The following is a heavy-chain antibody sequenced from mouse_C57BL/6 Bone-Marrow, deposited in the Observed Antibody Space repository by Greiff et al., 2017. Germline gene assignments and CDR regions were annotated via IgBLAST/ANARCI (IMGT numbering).Heavy chain of an antibody. V-gene: IGHV5-9-1*02. D-gene: IGHD2-4*01. J-gene: IGHJ1*03. Sequence: EVKLMESGEGLVKPGGSLKLSCAASGFTFSSYAMSWVRQTPEKRLEWVAYISSGGDYIYYADTVKGRFTISRDNARNTMYLQMSSLKSEDTAMYYGTRATMRWYFDVWGTGTTVTGSS. CDR3: TRATMRWYFDV. CDR2: ISSGGDYI. CDR1: GFTFSSYA.